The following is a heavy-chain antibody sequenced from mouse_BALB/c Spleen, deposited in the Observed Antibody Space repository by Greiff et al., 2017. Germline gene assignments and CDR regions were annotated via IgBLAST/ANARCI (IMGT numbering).Heavy chain of an antibody. CDR3: ASGTTVASYYFDY. V-gene: IGHV14-1*02. D-gene: IGHD1-1*01. Sequence: EVQLQQSGAELVRPGALVKLSCKASGFNIKDYYMHWVKQRPEQGLEWIGWIDPENGNTIYDPKFQGKASITADTSSNTAYLQLSSLTSEDTAVYYCASGTTVASYYFDYWGQGTTLTVSS. CDR2: IDPENGNT. J-gene: IGHJ2*01. CDR1: GFNIKDYY.